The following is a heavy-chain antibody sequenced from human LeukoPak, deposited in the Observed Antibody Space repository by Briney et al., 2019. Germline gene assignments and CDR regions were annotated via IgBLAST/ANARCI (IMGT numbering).Heavy chain of an antibody. CDR2: LIPIFGTA. CDR1: RGTFSTYA. J-gene: IGHJ5*02. CDR3: ARDTRHRYCSSTICYRGWLDP. D-gene: IGHD2-2*01. Sequence: SVKVSCKASRGTFSTYAISWVRQDPGQGLEWMGGLIPIFGTANYAQKFQGRVTITADESTSTAYMELSSLRSEDTAVYYCARDTRHRYCSSTICYRGWLDPWGQGTLVTVSS. V-gene: IGHV1-69*13.